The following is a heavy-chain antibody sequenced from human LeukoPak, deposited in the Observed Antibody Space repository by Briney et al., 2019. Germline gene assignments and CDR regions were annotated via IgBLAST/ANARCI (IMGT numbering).Heavy chain of an antibody. CDR2: IRYDGSNK. J-gene: IGHJ6*03. V-gene: IGHV3-30*02. CDR1: GFTFSSYG. CDR3: ASITGTTGYYYYMDV. D-gene: IGHD1-7*01. Sequence: GGSLRLSCAASGFTFSSYGMHWVRQAPGKGLEWVAFIRYDGSNKYYADSVKGRFTISRDNSKNTLYLQMNSLRAEDTAVYYCASITGTTGYYYYMDVWGKGTTVTVSS.